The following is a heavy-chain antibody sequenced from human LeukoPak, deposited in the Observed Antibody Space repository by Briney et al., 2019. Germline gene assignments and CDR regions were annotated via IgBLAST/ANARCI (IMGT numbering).Heavy chain of an antibody. CDR2: ISGSGGST. CDR3: AKLVGATTGFDY. D-gene: IGHD1-26*01. Sequence: PGGSLRLSCAASGFTFSSYAMSWVRQAPGKGLEWVSAISGSGGSTYYADSVKGRFTISRDNAKNTLYLQMNSLRAEDTAVYYCAKLVGATTGFDYWGQGTLVTVSS. CDR1: GFTFSSYA. V-gene: IGHV3-23*01. J-gene: IGHJ4*02.